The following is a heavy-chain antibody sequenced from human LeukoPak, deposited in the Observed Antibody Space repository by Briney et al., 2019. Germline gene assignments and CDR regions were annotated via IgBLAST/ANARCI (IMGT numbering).Heavy chain of an antibody. Sequence: GGSLRLSCAASGFTFDDYAMHWVRQAPGKGLEWVSGISWNGGSIGYTDSVRGRFTISRDNAKNSLYLQMNSLRAEDTAVYYCVKDLRAVNYYAMDDWGQGTTVIVSS. CDR3: VKDLRAVNYYAMDD. CDR2: ISWNGGSI. J-gene: IGHJ6*02. V-gene: IGHV3-9*01. CDR1: GFTFDDYA. D-gene: IGHD6-19*01.